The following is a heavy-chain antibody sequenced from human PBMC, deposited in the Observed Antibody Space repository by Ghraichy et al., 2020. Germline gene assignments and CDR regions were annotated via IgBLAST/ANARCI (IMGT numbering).Heavy chain of an antibody. CDR3: ARHFRTAIQVIWYFDL. CDR2: IYYSGRT. Sequence: SETLSLTCTVSGGSISSSSYYWGWIRQPPGKGLEWIGSIYYSGRTYYNPSLKSRVTISVDTSKNQFSLKLSSVTAADTALYYGARHFRTAIQVIWYFDLWGRGTLVTVSS. V-gene: IGHV4-39*01. J-gene: IGHJ2*01. CDR1: GGSISSSSYY. D-gene: IGHD2-21*02.